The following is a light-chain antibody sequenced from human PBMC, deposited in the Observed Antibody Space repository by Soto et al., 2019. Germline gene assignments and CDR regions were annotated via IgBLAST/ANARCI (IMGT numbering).Light chain of an antibody. V-gene: IGKV1-5*01. CDR3: QQYNSYSKT. CDR1: QSISTR. CDR2: DAS. J-gene: IGKJ1*01. Sequence: DIQMTQSPSTLSASVGDRVTITCRASQSISTRLAWYQQKPGKAPKLLIYDASSLKSGVPSRFSGSASGTAFTLTISSLQPDDFATYYCQQYNSYSKTFGQGTKVEIK.